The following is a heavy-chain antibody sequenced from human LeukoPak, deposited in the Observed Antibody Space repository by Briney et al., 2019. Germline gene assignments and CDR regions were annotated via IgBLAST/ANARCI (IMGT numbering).Heavy chain of an antibody. V-gene: IGHV6-1*01. J-gene: IGHJ3*02. CDR3: ARRYFDWFLGAGGSLDI. CDR2: TYYRSKWYY. Sequence: SQTLSLTCAISGDSVSSISVAWNWIRQSPSRGLEWLGRTYYRSKWYYEYAVSVKGRININPDPSKNQFSLQLNSVTPEDTAVYYCARRYFDWFLGAGGSLDIWGQGTMVTVSS. D-gene: IGHD3-9*01. CDR1: GDSVSSISVA.